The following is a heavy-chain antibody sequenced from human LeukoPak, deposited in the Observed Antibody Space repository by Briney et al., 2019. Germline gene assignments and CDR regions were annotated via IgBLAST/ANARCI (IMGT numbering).Heavy chain of an antibody. CDR1: GGSISSYY. J-gene: IGHJ4*02. CDR3: AREYYYDSSGCYDY. CDR2: IYTSGST. Sequence: PSETLSLTCTVSGGSISSYYWSWIRQPAGKGLEWIGRIYTSGSTNYNPSLKSRVTMSVDTSKNQLSLKLSSVTAADTAVYYCAREYYYDSSGCYDYWGQGTLVTVSS. D-gene: IGHD3-22*01. V-gene: IGHV4-4*07.